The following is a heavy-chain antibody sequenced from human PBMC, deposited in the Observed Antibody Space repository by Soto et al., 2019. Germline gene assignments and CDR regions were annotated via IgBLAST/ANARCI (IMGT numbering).Heavy chain of an antibody. Sequence: QVQLQESGPGLVKPSETLSLTCTVSGGSISSYYWSWIRQPPGKGLEWIGYIYYSGSTNYNPSLKSRVTISVDTPKNQFSLKLSSVTAADTAVYYCARVTRITIFGVVIPDAFDIWGQGTMVTVSS. J-gene: IGHJ3*02. D-gene: IGHD3-3*01. CDR1: GGSISSYY. CDR2: IYYSGST. V-gene: IGHV4-59*01. CDR3: ARVTRITIFGVVIPDAFDI.